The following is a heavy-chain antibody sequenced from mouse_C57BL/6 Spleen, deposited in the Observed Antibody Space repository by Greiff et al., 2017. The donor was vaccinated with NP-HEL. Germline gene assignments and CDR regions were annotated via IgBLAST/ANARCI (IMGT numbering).Heavy chain of an antibody. Sequence: VQLQQPGAELVMPGASVKLSCKASGYTFTSYWMHWVKQRPGQGLEWIGEIDPSDSYTNYNQKFKGKSTLTVDKSSSTAYMQLSSLTSEDSAVYYCARWDYDIDYWGQGTTLTVSS. J-gene: IGHJ2*01. V-gene: IGHV1-69*01. CDR1: GYTFTSYW. CDR2: IDPSDSYT. CDR3: ARWDYDIDY. D-gene: IGHD2-4*01.